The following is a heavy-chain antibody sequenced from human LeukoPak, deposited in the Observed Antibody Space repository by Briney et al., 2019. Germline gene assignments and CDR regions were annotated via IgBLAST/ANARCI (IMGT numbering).Heavy chain of an antibody. V-gene: IGHV4-39*07. CDR2: IYYSGST. CDR1: GGSISSNSYY. Sequence: SETLSLTCAVSGGSISSNSYYWGWIRQPPGKGLEWIGSIYYSGSTYYNPSLKSRVTISVDTSKNQFSLKLSSVTAADTAVYYCARGVRTRGYSYGFLLDPWGQGTLVTVSS. J-gene: IGHJ5*02. D-gene: IGHD5-18*01. CDR3: ARGVRTRGYSYGFLLDP.